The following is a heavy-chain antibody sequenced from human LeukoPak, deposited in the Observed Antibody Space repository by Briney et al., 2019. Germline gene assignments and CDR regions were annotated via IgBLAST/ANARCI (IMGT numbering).Heavy chain of an antibody. CDR2: ISFDGSNQ. J-gene: IGHJ4*02. Sequence: QPGRSLRLSCAASGFTFSGYGMHWVRQAPGKGLEWVALISFDGSNQYYADSVKGRFTISRDNSKNTLYLQMSSLRAEDTAVYYCAKPREVGATVAYFDYWGQGTLVTVSS. CDR1: GFTFSGYG. CDR3: AKPREVGATVAYFDY. D-gene: IGHD1-26*01. V-gene: IGHV3-30*18.